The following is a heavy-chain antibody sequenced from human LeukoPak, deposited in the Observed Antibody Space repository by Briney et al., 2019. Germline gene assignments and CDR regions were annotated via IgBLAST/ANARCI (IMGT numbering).Heavy chain of an antibody. CDR2: IYTSGST. J-gene: IGHJ4*02. CDR3: AREDVLRFLEWPLGH. Sequence: SETLSLTCTVSGGSISSGSYYWSWIRQPAGKGLEWIGRIYTSGSTNYNPSLKSRVTISVDTSKNQFSLKLSSVTAADTAVYYCAREDVLRFLEWPLGHWGQGTLVTVSS. V-gene: IGHV4-61*02. CDR1: GGSISSGSYY. D-gene: IGHD3-3*01.